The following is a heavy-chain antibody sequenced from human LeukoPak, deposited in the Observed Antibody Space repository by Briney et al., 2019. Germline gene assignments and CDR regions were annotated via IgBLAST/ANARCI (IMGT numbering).Heavy chain of an antibody. CDR2: IYTSGST. J-gene: IGHJ6*02. V-gene: IGHV4-4*07. Sequence: SETLSLTCTVSGGSISSYYWSWIRQPAGKGLEWIGRIYTSGSTNYNPSLKSRVTMSVDTSKNQFSLKLSSVTAADTAVYYCARGIAARSYYYYYGMDVWGQGTTVTVSS. D-gene: IGHD6-6*01. CDR3: ARGIAARSYYYYYGMDV. CDR1: GGSISSYY.